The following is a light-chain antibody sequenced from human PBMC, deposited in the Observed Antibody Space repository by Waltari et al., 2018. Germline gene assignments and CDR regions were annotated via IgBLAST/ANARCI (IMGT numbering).Light chain of an antibody. CDR2: DAS. CDR3: QQRSNWPPRFT. J-gene: IGKJ3*01. CDR1: QRVSSY. Sequence: EIVLTQSPATLSLSPGERATLSCRASQRVSSYLAWYQQKPGQAPRLLIYDASNRATGIPARFSGRGSGTDFTLTISSLEPEDFAVYYCQQRSNWPPRFTFGPGTKVDIK. V-gene: IGKV3-11*01.